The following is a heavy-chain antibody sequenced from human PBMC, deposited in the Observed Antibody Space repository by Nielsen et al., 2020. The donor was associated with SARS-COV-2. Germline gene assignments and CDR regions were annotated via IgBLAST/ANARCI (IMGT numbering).Heavy chain of an antibody. CDR3: ARDQGELSFDY. CDR2: ISGYNGNT. V-gene: IGHV1-18*01. Sequence: ASVKVSCKASGYTFTKYGITWVRQAPGEGLEWMGWISGYNGNTNYAQKLQGRVTMTTDTSTSTAYMELRSLRSDDTAVYYCARDQGELSFDYWGQGTLVTVSA. CDR1: GYTFTKYG. J-gene: IGHJ4*02. D-gene: IGHD1-26*01.